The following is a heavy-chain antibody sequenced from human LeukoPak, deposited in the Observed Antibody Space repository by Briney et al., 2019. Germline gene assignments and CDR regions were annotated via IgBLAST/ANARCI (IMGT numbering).Heavy chain of an antibody. V-gene: IGHV1-2*06. CDR1: GYTFTGYH. CDR2: INPNSGDT. J-gene: IGHJ4*02. D-gene: IGHD2-2*01. CDR3: ARDYCSSTSCLFDY. Sequence: ASVKVSCKASGYTFTGYHMHWVRRAPGQGLEWMGRINPNSGDTNYAQKFRGRVTMTRYTSISTAYMELSRLRSDDTAVYYCARDYCSSTSCLFDYWGQGALVTVSS.